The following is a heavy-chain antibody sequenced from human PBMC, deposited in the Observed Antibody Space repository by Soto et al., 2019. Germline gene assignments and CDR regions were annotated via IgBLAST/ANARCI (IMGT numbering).Heavy chain of an antibody. V-gene: IGHV3-48*01. Sequence: EVQLVESGGGLVQPGGSLRLSCAASGLTFSSYSMNWVRQAPGKGLEWFSYISSSSRTIYYADSVKGRFTISRDNAKNSLYLQMNSLRAEDTAVYYCARDKGRSPLDYWGQGTLVTVSS. CDR2: ISSSSRTI. CDR3: ARDKGRSPLDY. CDR1: GLTFSSYS. J-gene: IGHJ4*02. D-gene: IGHD2-15*01.